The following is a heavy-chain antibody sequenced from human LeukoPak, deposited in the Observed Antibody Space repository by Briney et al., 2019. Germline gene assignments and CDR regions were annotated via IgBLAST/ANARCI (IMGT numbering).Heavy chain of an antibody. V-gene: IGHV7-4-1*02. CDR1: GCTFTSYA. CDR3: ARGGVLRFLEWFSDY. CDR2: INTNTGNP. J-gene: IGHJ4*02. D-gene: IGHD3-3*01. Sequence: ASVKVSCKASGCTFTSYAMNWVRQAPGQGLEWMGWINTNTGNPTYAQGFTGRFVFSLDTSVSTAYLQISSLKAEDTAVYYCARGGVLRFLEWFSDYWGQGTLVTVSS.